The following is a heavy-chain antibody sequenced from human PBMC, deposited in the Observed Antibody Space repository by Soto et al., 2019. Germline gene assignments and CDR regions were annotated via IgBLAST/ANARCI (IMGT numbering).Heavy chain of an antibody. CDR2: IYYSGST. CDR3: ARVGYYHGSGYNAFNI. J-gene: IGHJ3*02. Sequence: QVQLQESGPGLVKPSQTLSLTCTVSGGSISSGGYYWSWIRQHPGKGLEWIGYIYYSGSTYYNPSHKSRVTISVDTSKNQFSLKLSSVTAADTAVYYCARVGYYHGSGYNAFNIWGQGTMVTVSS. D-gene: IGHD3-22*01. CDR1: GGSISSGGYY. V-gene: IGHV4-31*03.